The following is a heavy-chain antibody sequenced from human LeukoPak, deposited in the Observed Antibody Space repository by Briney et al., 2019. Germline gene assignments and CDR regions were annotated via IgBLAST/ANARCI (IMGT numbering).Heavy chain of an antibody. CDR3: ARARGYSYGCWFDP. CDR2: IKQDRSEK. J-gene: IGHJ5*02. V-gene: IGHV3-7*01. Sequence: GGSLRLSCAASGFTFSSYWMSWVRQAPGKGLEWVANIKQDRSEKYYVDSVRGRFTISRDNAKNSLYLQMNSLRAEDTAVYYCARARGYSYGCWFDPWGQGTLVTVSS. D-gene: IGHD5-18*01. CDR1: GFTFSSYW.